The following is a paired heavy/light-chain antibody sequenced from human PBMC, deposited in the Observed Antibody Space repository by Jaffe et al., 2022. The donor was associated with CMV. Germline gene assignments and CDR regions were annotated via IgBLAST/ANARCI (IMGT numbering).Light chain of an antibody. CDR1: SRDVGSYNL. Sequence: QSALSQPASVSGSPGQSITISCTGSSRDVGSYNLVSWYQHHPGKAPKVVIYEVTERPSGVSSRLSGSKSGNTASLTISGLQAEDEADYYCCSYAGRNTVIFGGGTKLTVL. CDR2: EVT. CDR3: CSYAGRNTVI. V-gene: IGLV2-23*02. J-gene: IGLJ2*01.
Heavy chain of an antibody. CDR3: ARLHPYSAAWSGVYFDY. CDR1: GGSISSSLSY. Sequence: QLQLQESGPGLVKPSETLSLTCTVSGGSISSSLSYWGWIRQPPGKGLEWIGTIYYSGNIYYNPSLMSPVTISVDTSKNQFSLKVSSVTAADTAVYYCARLHPYSAAWSGVYFDYWGQGALVTVSS. CDR2: IYYSGNI. J-gene: IGHJ4*02. V-gene: IGHV4-39*01. D-gene: IGHD3-16*01.